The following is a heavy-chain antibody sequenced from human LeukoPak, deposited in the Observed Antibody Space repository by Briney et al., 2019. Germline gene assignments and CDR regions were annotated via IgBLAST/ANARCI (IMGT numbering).Heavy chain of an antibody. V-gene: IGHV3-30*04. D-gene: IGHD2-2*01. Sequence: PGRSLRLSCAASGFTFSSYAMHWVRQAPGKGLEWVAVISYDGSNKYYADSVKGRFTISRDNSKNTLYLQMNSLRAEDTAVYYCAKGTWSAPMDYWGQGTLVTVSS. CDR1: GFTFSSYA. CDR3: AKGTWSAPMDY. J-gene: IGHJ4*02. CDR2: ISYDGSNK.